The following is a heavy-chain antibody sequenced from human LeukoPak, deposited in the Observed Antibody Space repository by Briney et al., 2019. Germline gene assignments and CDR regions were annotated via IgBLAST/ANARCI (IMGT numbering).Heavy chain of an antibody. J-gene: IGHJ4*02. Sequence: PGGSLRLSCAASGFTFSSYAMHWVRQAPGKGLEWVAVISYDGSRKYYADSVKGRFTISRDNSKNTLYLQMNSLRAEDTAVYYCARDRLAAAGTGTLCFDYWGQGTLVTVSS. CDR1: GFTFSSYA. CDR2: ISYDGSRK. CDR3: ARDRLAAAGTGTLCFDY. D-gene: IGHD6-25*01. V-gene: IGHV3-30-3*01.